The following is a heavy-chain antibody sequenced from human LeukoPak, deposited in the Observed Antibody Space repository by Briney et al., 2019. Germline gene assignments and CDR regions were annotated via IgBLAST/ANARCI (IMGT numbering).Heavy chain of an antibody. CDR2: IIPIFGTA. J-gene: IGHJ4*02. D-gene: IGHD3-10*01. CDR3: ARSGSYFRGEYYFDY. CDR1: GGTFSSYA. V-gene: IGHV1-69*13. Sequence: GASVKVSCKASGGTFSSYAISWVRQAPGQGLEWMGGIIPIFGTANYAQKFQGRVTITADESTSTAYMELSSLRSEDTAVYYCARSGSYFRGEYYFDYWGQGTLVTVPS.